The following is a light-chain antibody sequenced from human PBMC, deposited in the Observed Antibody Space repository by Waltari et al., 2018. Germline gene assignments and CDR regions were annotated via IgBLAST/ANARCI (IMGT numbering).Light chain of an antibody. CDR2: KDS. V-gene: IGLV3-25*03. CDR3: QSADSSGTSVV. Sequence: SYVLTHPPSVSVSPGQTSTFTSSGAALPNQMPHWYQQKPGQAPVLVIYKDSERPSGIPERFSGSSSGTTVTLTISGVQAEDEADYYCQSADSSGTSVVFGGGTKLTVL. CDR1: ALPNQM. J-gene: IGLJ2*01.